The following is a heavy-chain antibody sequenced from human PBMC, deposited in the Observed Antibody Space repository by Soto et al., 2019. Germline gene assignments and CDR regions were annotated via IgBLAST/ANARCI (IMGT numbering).Heavy chain of an antibody. D-gene: IGHD3-10*01. CDR1: GFTFSSYA. Sequence: PGGSLRLSCAASGFTFSSYAMSWVRQAPGKGLEWVSAISGSGGSTYYADSVKGRFTISRDNSKNTLYLQMNSLRAEDTAVYYCAKDLRLGPTSPTSYGSGSSYLYYYYYGMDVWGQGTTVTVSS. CDR3: AKDLRLGPTSPTSYGSGSSYLYYYYYGMDV. CDR2: ISGSGGST. V-gene: IGHV3-23*01. J-gene: IGHJ6*02.